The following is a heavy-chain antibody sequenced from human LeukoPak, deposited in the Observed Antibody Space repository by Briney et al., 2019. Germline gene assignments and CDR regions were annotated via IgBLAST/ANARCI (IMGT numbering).Heavy chain of an antibody. V-gene: IGHV4-4*07. J-gene: IGHJ4*02. CDR1: GGSISSYY. D-gene: IGHD6-13*01. Sequence: SETLSLTCTVSGGSISSYYWSWIRQPAGQGLEWIGRIYTNADTKYNPPLKSRVTMSVDTTKNQLSLKVTSVTAADTAVYYCAGAAAAAGGQYFDYWGQGTVVTVSS. CDR3: AGAAAAAGGQYFDY. CDR2: IYTNADT.